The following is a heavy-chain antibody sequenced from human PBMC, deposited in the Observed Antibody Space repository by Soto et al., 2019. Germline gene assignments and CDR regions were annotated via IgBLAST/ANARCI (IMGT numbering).Heavy chain of an antibody. CDR3: ATLRFLEWLSKKNYYYCYMDV. D-gene: IGHD3-3*01. Sequence: EVQLVESGGGLVQPGRSLRLSCAASGFTFDDYAMHWVRQAPGKGLEWVSGISWNSGSIGYADSVKGRFTISRDNAKNSLYLQMNSLRAEDTALYYCATLRFLEWLSKKNYYYCYMDVWGKGTTVTVSS. CDR1: GFTFDDYA. J-gene: IGHJ6*03. V-gene: IGHV3-9*01. CDR2: ISWNSGSI.